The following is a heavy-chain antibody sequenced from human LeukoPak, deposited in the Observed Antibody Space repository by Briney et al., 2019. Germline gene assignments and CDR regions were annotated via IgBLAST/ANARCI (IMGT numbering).Heavy chain of an antibody. CDR1: GFTFTSYW. V-gene: IGHV3-7*04. J-gene: IGHJ4*02. Sequence: GVTLRLSCAASGFTFTSYWMTWVRRPPGRGLEWVANIHQDGSLQFYVDSVKGRFTVSRDNARNLLYLQMNGLRAEDTAVYYCARAGSSYVEAAYWGLGTLVTVSS. D-gene: IGHD3-16*01. CDR3: ARAGSSYVEAAY. CDR2: IHQDGSLQ.